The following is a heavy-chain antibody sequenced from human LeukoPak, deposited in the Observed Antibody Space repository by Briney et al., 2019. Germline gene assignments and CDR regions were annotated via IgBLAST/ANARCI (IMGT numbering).Heavy chain of an antibody. V-gene: IGHV4-34*01. D-gene: IGHD3-3*01. CDR3: ARGTSRGGYYDFWSGSKRFDY. J-gene: IGHJ4*02. Sequence: SETLSLTCAVSGGSFSGYYWSWIRQPPGKGLEWIGEINHSGSTNCNPSLKSRVTISVDTSKNQFSLKLGSVTAADTAVYYCARGTSRGGYYDFWSGSKRFDYWGQGTLVTVSS. CDR1: GGSFSGYY. CDR2: INHSGST.